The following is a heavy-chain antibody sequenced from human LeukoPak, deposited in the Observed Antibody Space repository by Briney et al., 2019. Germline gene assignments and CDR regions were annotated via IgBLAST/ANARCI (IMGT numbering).Heavy chain of an antibody. D-gene: IGHD1-26*01. V-gene: IGHV3-11*04. CDR3: ARGELQFDY. CDR1: GFTFSDYY. J-gene: IGHJ4*02. Sequence: GGSLRLSCAASGFTFSDYYMSWIRQAPGKGLECISYISSSGNTTYYADSVKGRFFISRDNSKNTLSLQMNSLRVEDTAVYYCARGELQFDYWGQGTLVTVSS. CDR2: ISSSGNTT.